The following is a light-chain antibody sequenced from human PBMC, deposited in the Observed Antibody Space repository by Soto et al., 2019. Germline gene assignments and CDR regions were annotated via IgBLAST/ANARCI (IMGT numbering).Light chain of an antibody. CDR1: QSIVTY. V-gene: IGKV1-39*01. Sequence: DIEMAQSPSSLSISVGDAVTITYRASQSIVTYLNWYLQKPGKAPKLLIYAASNLQSGVPSRFSGSGSGTEFTTTISSLQPEDFATYFCQQSYSTPPLTFGQGTKVDIK. CDR3: QQSYSTPPLT. J-gene: IGKJ1*01. CDR2: AAS.